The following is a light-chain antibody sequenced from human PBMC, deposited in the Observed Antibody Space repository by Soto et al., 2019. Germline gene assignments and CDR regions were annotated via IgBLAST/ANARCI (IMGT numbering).Light chain of an antibody. V-gene: IGLV2-14*01. CDR2: QVS. CDR1: SSDIGYYNY. J-gene: IGLJ3*02. CDR3: TSFTSSNIWV. Sequence: QSALTQPASVSGSPGQPITISCAGTSSDIGYYNYVSWYQQHPGKAPKLMIYQVSHRPSGVSNRFSGSKSGYTASLTISGLQAEDEADYYCTSFTSSNIWVFGGGTKLTVL.